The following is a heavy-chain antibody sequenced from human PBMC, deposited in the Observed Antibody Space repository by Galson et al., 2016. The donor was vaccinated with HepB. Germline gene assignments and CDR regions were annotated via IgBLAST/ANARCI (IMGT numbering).Heavy chain of an antibody. CDR2: IWYDGGKK. CDR3: ASACSSTTCYGDFDY. V-gene: IGHV3-33*08. Sequence: SLRLSCAASGFTFSTYAMSWVRQAPGTGLEGVAVIWYDGGKKYYTDSVKGRFAISRDNSKNTLYLQMNSLRAEDTAVYYCASACSSTTCYGDFDYWGQGTLVTVSS. D-gene: IGHD2-2*01. CDR1: GFTFSTYA. J-gene: IGHJ4*02.